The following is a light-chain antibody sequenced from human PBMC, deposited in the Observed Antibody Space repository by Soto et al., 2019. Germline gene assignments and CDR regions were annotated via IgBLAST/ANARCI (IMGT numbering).Light chain of an antibody. J-gene: IGLJ1*01. CDR2: DVS. CDR3: SSYTSSSTPYV. Sequence: QSALTQPASVSGSPGQSITISCTGTSSDVGGYNYVSWYQQHPGKAPKLMIYDVSNRPSWVSNRFSGSKSGNTASLTISGLQAEDDADYSCSSYTSSSTPYVFGTGTKVTVL. CDR1: SSDVGGYNY. V-gene: IGLV2-14*01.